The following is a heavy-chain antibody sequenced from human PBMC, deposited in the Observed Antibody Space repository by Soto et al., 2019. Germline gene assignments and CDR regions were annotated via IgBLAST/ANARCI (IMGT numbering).Heavy chain of an antibody. D-gene: IGHD2-2*01. J-gene: IGHJ4*02. V-gene: IGHV3-7*04. CDR3: AREIVVARGASYFDY. CDR2: IRQDGSEK. Sequence: GGSLRLSCVGSGFTFSSNWMTWVRQAPGKGLEWVGNIRQDGSEKNYVVSVKGRFTISRDNAKNSLYLQMNSLRAEDTAVYYCAREIVVARGASYFDYWGPGTLVTVSS. CDR1: GFTFSSNW.